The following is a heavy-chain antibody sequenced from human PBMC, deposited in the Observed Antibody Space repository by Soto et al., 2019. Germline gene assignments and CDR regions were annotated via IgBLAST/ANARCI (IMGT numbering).Heavy chain of an antibody. D-gene: IGHD1-26*01. CDR3: ARDLRGGRSGRFDP. V-gene: IGHV4-31*03. CDR1: GDPITSGGFY. J-gene: IGHJ5*02. Sequence: QVQLQESGPGLVKPSETLSLTCTLSGDPITSGGFYWTWIRQHPAKVLEWIGYIYYSGATYYNPSLKSRATISVDTSKIQFSLNLSSVSAADTAMYYCARDLRGGRSGRFDPWGQGTLVTVSS. CDR2: IYYSGAT.